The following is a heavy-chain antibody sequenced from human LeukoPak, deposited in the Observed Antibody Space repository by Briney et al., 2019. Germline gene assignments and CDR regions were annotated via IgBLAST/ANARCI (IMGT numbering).Heavy chain of an antibody. Sequence: GGSLRLSCAASGFTFSSYAMSWVRQAPGKGLEWVSAISGSGGSTYYADSVKGRFTISRDNSKNTLYLQMNSLRAEDTAVYYCARARYSYGYPYFDYWGQGTLVTVSS. V-gene: IGHV3-23*01. D-gene: IGHD5-18*01. CDR1: GFTFSSYA. CDR3: ARARYSYGYPYFDY. CDR2: ISGSGGST. J-gene: IGHJ4*02.